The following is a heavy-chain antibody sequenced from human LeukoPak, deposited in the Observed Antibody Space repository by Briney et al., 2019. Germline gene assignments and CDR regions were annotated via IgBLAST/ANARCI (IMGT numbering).Heavy chain of an antibody. D-gene: IGHD6-13*01. J-gene: IGHJ5*02. CDR1: GFTFSNYA. Sequence: GGSLRLSCVASGFTFSNYAMNWVRQVPGKGLEWVSSITGSGISAYYADSVKGRFIISRDNSKNTLYLQMNSLRTEDTAVYYCAKTRAAAGYSSFWFDPWGQGTLVTVSS. V-gene: IGHV3-23*01. CDR2: ITGSGISA. CDR3: AKTRAAAGYSSFWFDP.